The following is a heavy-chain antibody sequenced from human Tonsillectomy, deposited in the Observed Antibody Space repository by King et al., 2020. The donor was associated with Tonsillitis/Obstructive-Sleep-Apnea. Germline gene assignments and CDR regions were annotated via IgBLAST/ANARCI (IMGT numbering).Heavy chain of an antibody. CDR2: ISASGGAT. CDR3: AKDPSPQYCSSSSCYTS. V-gene: IGHV3-23*04. D-gene: IGHD2-2*02. J-gene: IGHJ5*02. Sequence: VQLVESGGGLVQPGGSLRLSCAASGFTFSNYAMSWVRQAPGKGLEWGSVISASGGATYYADSVKGRFSISRDNSNNTLFLQMNSLRAEDTAVYYCAKDPSPQYCSSSSCYTSWGQGTLVTVSS. CDR1: GFTFSNYA.